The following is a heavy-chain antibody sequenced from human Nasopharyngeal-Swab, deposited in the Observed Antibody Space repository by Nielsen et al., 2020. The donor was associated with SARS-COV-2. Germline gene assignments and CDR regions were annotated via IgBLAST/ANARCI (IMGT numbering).Heavy chain of an antibody. Sequence: WIRQPPGKGLEWFSYISSSSSTIYYADSVKGRFTITRDNAKNSLYLQMNSLRAEGTAVYYCARDIITGTSVGAFDIWGQGTMVTVSS. J-gene: IGHJ3*02. CDR2: ISSSSSTI. V-gene: IGHV3-48*01. CDR3: ARDIITGTSVGAFDI. D-gene: IGHD1-7*01.